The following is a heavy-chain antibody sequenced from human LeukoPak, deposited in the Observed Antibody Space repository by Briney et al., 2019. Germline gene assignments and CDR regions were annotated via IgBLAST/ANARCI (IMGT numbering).Heavy chain of an antibody. J-gene: IGHJ4*02. D-gene: IGHD4-17*01. V-gene: IGHV1-18*01. CDR2: ISAYNGNT. CDR1: GYTFTSYG. CDR3: ARDSYGDSPFDY. Sequence: ASVKVSCKASGYTFTSYGISWVRQSPGQGLEWMGWISAYNGNTNYAQKLQGRVTMTTDTSTSTAYMELRSLRSDDTAVYYCARDSYGDSPFDYWGQGTLVTVSS.